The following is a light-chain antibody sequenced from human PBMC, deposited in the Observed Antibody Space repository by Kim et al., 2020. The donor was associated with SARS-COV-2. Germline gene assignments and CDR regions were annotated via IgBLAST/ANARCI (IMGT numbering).Light chain of an antibody. CDR3: HQTSTPPRT. V-gene: IGKV1-39*01. CDR2: AAS. CDR1: QTISSY. J-gene: IGKJ1*01. Sequence: AAVGDRVTITCRASQTISSYLSWYQRKPEKAPKRLIYAASNLQSGVPSRFSGSGSGTDFTLTINSLQPEDFATYFCHQTSTPPRTFGQGTKVDIK.